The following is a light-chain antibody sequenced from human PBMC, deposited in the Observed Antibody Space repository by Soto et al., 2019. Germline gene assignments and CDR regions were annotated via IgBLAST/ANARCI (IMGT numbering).Light chain of an antibody. CDR2: HAS. CDR3: QEYVYYST. CDR1: QSINSW. Sequence: DIQMTQSPSTLSASVGDRVTITCRASQSINSWLSWYQQSPGKAPKLLIYHASTLESGVTSRFCGSGCGTEFTLTISSLQLDDFATYCCQEYVYYSTFGGGTKVEIK. J-gene: IGKJ4*01. V-gene: IGKV1-5*01.